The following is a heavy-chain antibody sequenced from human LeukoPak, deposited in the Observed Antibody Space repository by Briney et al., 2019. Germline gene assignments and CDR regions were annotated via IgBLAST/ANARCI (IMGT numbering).Heavy chain of an antibody. D-gene: IGHD4/OR15-4a*01. J-gene: IGHJ3*02. Sequence: GGSLRLSCAASGFTFDDYTMHWVRQAPGKGLEWVSYISSSGSTIYYADSVKGRFTISRDNAKNSLYLQMNSLRAEDTAVYYCAREALVRAFDIWGQGTMVTVSS. CDR3: AREALVRAFDI. V-gene: IGHV3-48*04. CDR1: GFTFDDYT. CDR2: ISSSGSTI.